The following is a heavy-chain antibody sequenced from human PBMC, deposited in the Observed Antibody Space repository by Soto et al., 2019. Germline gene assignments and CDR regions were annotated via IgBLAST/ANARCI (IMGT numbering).Heavy chain of an antibody. D-gene: IGHD6-13*01. V-gene: IGHV4-59*01. J-gene: IGHJ6*02. Sequence: SETLSLTCAVSGGSISSYYWSWIRQPPGKGLEWIGYIYYSGSTNYNPSLKSRVTISVDTSKNQFSLKLSSVTAADTAVYYCAKAAAGKEFSYYYYGMDVWGQGTTVTVSS. CDR2: IYYSGST. CDR1: GGSISSYY. CDR3: AKAAAGKEFSYYYYGMDV.